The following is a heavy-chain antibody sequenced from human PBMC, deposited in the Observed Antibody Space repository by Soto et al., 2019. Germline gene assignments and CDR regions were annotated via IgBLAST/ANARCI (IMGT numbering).Heavy chain of an antibody. D-gene: IGHD5-18*01. CDR3: AYSANHRYFFDS. CDR2: IIPIFGTP. Sequence: QVQLVQSEAEVKKPGSSVKVSCKASGGSFRSYAVNWVRQAPGQGLECLGGIIPIFGTPNYAQKFHGRVSITADESTSTVYMDLISLTSEDTAVYYCAYSANHRYFFDSWGQGTLVTVSS. V-gene: IGHV1-69*12. CDR1: GGSFRSYA. J-gene: IGHJ5*01.